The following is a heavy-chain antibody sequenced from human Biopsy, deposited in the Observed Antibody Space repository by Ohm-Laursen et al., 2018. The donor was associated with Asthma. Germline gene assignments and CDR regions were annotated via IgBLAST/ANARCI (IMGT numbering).Heavy chain of an antibody. D-gene: IGHD3-10*01. CDR3: ARAVDYSHYYGIDV. CDR2: ISVYNGNT. Sequence: ASVKVSCKTSGYTFNSAGITWVRQAPGQGLEWMGWISVYNGNTKVAQKLQDRITMTTDTSTSTAYMELRSLRSDDTAVYFCARAVDYSHYYGIDVWGQGTTVTVS. V-gene: IGHV1-18*01. CDR1: GYTFNSAG. J-gene: IGHJ6*02.